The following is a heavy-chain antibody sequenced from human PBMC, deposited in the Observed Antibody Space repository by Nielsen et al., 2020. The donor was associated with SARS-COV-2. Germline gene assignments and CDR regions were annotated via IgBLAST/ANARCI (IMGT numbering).Heavy chain of an antibody. CDR1: GFTFSSYS. V-gene: IGHV3-48*01. J-gene: IGHJ4*02. CDR2: ISSSSSTI. CDR3: ARVWRGYFDY. Sequence: GESLKISCAASGFTFSSYSMNWVRQAPGKGLEWVSYISSSSSTIYYADSVKGRFTISRDNSKNTLYLQMNSLRAEDTAVYYCARVWRGYFDYWGQGTLVTVSS.